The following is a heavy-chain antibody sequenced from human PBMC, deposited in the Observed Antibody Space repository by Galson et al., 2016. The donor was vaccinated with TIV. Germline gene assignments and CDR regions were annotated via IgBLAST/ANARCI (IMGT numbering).Heavy chain of an antibody. CDR2: ISGYSGNT. CDR3: ARGATVTPYSFFDY. J-gene: IGHJ4*02. Sequence: SVKVSCKASGYTFSSYSINWVRQAPGQGLEWMGWISGYSGNTNYVQKFQGRVTMTTDTSTGTAYMELRSLRSDDTAVYYCARGATVTPYSFFDYWGQGTLVTVFS. D-gene: IGHD4-17*01. CDR1: GYTFSSYS. V-gene: IGHV1-18*04.